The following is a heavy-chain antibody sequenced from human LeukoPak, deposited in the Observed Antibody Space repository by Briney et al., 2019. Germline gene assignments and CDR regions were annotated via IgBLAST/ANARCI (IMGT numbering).Heavy chain of an antibody. V-gene: IGHV3-49*04. Sequence: GGTLRLSCAASGFTFSSYGMSWVRQAPGKGLEWVGFIRSKAYGGTTEYAASVKGRFTISRDDSKSIAYLQMNSLKTEDTAVYHCASRSGRQWLPYFDYWGQGTLVTVSS. CDR3: ASRSGRQWLPYFDY. D-gene: IGHD1-26*01. CDR1: GFTFSSYG. CDR2: IRSKAYGGTT. J-gene: IGHJ4*02.